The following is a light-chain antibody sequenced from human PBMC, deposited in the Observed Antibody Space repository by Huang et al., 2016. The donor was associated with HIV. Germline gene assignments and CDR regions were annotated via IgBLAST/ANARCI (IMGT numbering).Light chain of an antibody. CDR1: QNINTY. J-gene: IGKJ5*01. Sequence: DILLTQSPSSLSASVGDRVTIPCRASQNINTYLNWYQQKPGKAPNRLSHSASTLQTGVPSRFSGSGSGTDFTLTVNSLQPEDSATYYCQQGYSALITFGQGTRL. V-gene: IGKV1-39*01. CDR2: SAS. CDR3: QQGYSALIT.